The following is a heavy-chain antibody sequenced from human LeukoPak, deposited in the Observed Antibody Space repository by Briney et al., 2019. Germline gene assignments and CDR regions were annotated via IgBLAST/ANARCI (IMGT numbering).Heavy chain of an antibody. J-gene: IGHJ5*02. Sequence: ASVKVSCKASGYTFTSYAMNWVRQAPGQGLEWMGWINTNTGNPTYAQGFTGRFVFSLDTSVSTAYLQISSLKAEDTAVYYCARDTVRRGVYSSSWYGPRVPDWFDPWGQGTLVTVSS. CDR2: INTNTGNP. CDR1: GYTFTSYA. D-gene: IGHD6-13*01. V-gene: IGHV7-4-1*02. CDR3: ARDTVRRGVYSSSWYGPRVPDWFDP.